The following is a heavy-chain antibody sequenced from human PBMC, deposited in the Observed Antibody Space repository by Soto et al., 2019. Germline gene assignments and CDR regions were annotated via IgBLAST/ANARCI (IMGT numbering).Heavy chain of an antibody. CDR1: EFTFSSYA. Sequence: GESLKPTRPASEFTFSSYAMSWVRQAPGKGLEWVSAISGSGGSTYYADSVKGRFTISRDNSKNTLYLQMNSLRAEDTAVYYCAKVAGDYDFWSGLRDYYMDVWGKGTTVTVSS. D-gene: IGHD3-3*01. CDR3: AKVAGDYDFWSGLRDYYMDV. V-gene: IGHV3-23*01. CDR2: ISGSGGST. J-gene: IGHJ6*03.